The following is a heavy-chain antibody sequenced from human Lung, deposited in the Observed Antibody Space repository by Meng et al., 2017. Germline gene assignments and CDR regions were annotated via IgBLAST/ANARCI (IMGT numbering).Heavy chain of an antibody. Sequence: QVALPQWRAVLLKPSEPLSPPCVVSGGSFSDYYWSWIRQPPGKGLEWIGEINHSGSTNYNPSLESRATISVDTSQNNLSLKLSSVTAADSAVYYCARGPTTMAHDFDYWGQGTLVTVSS. CDR2: INHSGST. J-gene: IGHJ4*02. V-gene: IGHV4-34*01. D-gene: IGHD4-11*01. CDR3: ARGPTTMAHDFDY. CDR1: GGSFSDYY.